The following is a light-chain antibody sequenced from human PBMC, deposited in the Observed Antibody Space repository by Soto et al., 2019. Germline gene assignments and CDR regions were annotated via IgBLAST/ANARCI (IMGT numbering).Light chain of an antibody. CDR2: GNS. V-gene: IGLV1-40*01. Sequence: QSVLTQPPSVSGAPGQRVTISCTGSSSNIGAGYDVHWYQHLPGTAPKLLIYGNSNRSSGVPDRFAGSKSGTSASLAITGLRAEDEADYYCQSYDSSLSGWVFGGGTKLTVL. J-gene: IGLJ3*02. CDR1: SSNIGAGYD. CDR3: QSYDSSLSGWV.